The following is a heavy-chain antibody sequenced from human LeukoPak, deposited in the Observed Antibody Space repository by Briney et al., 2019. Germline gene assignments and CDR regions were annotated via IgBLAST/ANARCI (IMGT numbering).Heavy chain of an antibody. CDR2: IYHSGST. Sequence: PSETLSLTCAVSGGSISSSNWWSWVRQPPGKGLEWIGEIYHSGSTNYNPSLKSRVTISVDKSKNQFSLKLSSVTAADTAVYYCARAGTAVAGAIDYWDQGTLVTVSS. CDR3: ARAGTAVAGAIDY. V-gene: IGHV4-4*02. J-gene: IGHJ4*02. CDR1: GGSISSSNW. D-gene: IGHD6-19*01.